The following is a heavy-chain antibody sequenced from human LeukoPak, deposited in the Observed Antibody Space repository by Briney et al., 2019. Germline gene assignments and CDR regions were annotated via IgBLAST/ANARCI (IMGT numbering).Heavy chain of an antibody. CDR2: ISSSSSYI. CDR1: GFTFRSYN. V-gene: IGHV3-21*01. CDR3: ARGASRADY. Sequence: PGGSLRLSCAASGFTFRSYNMNWVRQAPGKRPEWVSSISSSSSYIYYADSVKGRFTICRDNAKNSLYLQMNSLRAEDTALYYCARGASRADYWGQGTLVTVSS. J-gene: IGHJ4*02.